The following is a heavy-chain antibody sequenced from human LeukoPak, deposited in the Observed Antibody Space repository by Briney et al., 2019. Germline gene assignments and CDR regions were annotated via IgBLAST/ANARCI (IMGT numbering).Heavy chain of an antibody. J-gene: IGHJ4*02. CDR1: GFTFGDTW. D-gene: IGHD3/OR15-3a*01. CDR3: ETSYDMGWLIGY. CDR2: IKQDGSEK. V-gene: IGHV3-7*03. Sequence: PGGSLRLPCAASGFTFGDTWMNWVRQVPGQGLEWVANIKQDGSEKFYVASVKGRFTISRDNGKSSLYLQMNSLRAEDTALYYCETSYDMGWLIGYWGQGTLVTVSS.